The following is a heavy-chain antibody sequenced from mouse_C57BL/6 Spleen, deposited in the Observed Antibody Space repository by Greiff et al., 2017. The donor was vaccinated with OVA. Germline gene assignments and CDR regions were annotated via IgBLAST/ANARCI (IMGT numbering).Heavy chain of an antibody. Sequence: EVQGVESGGGLVKPGGSLKLSCAASGFTFSSYAMSWVRQTPEKRLEWVATISDGGSYTYYPDNVKGRFTISRDNAKNNLYLQMSHLKSEDTAMYYCAREELRNWYFDVWGTGTTVTVSS. V-gene: IGHV5-4*01. J-gene: IGHJ1*03. CDR1: GFTFSSYA. CDR3: AREELRNWYFDV. D-gene: IGHD1-1*01. CDR2: ISDGGSYT.